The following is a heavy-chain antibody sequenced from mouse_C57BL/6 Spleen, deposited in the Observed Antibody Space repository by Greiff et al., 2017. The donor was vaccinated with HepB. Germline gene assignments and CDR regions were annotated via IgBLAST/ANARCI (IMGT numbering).Heavy chain of an antibody. Sequence: QVQLQQSGAELARPGASVKMSCKASGYTFTSYTMHWVKQRPGQGLEWIGYINPSSGYTKYNQKFKDKATLTADKSSSTAYMQLSSLTSEDSAVYYGAREFITTLVTPSNAMDYWGQGTSVTVSS. CDR3: AREFITTLVTPSNAMDY. D-gene: IGHD1-1*01. J-gene: IGHJ4*01. CDR2: INPSSGYT. CDR1: GYTFTSYT. V-gene: IGHV1-4*01.